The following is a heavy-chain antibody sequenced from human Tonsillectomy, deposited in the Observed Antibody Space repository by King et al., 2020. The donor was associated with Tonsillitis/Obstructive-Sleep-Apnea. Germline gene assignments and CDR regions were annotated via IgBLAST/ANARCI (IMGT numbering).Heavy chain of an antibody. CDR1: GGSISGGGYY. J-gene: IGHJ4*02. CDR2: IYFSGST. V-gene: IGHV4-31*03. Sequence: VQLQESGPGLVKPSQTLSLTCTVSGGSISGGGYYWSWIRQHPGEGLEWIGYIYFSGSTYYNPSLKSRVTISVDTSKNQFSLKLSSVTAADTAVYYCARVSPYYYDSSGYYDYWGQGTLVTVSS. CDR3: ARVSPYYYDSSGYYDY. D-gene: IGHD3-22*01.